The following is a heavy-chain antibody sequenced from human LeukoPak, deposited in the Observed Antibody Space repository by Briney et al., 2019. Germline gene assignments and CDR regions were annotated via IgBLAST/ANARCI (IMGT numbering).Heavy chain of an antibody. V-gene: IGHV3-7*05. CDR2: IKQGSAET. J-gene: IGHJ4*02. CDR3: AREARGNGGKGY. CDR1: GFTFGSHW. D-gene: IGHD4-23*01. Sequence: PGGSLRLSCATSGFTFGSHWMTWVRQAPGKGLEWVANIKQGSAETQYVDSLKGRFTISRDDAKNSLYLQMNNLTVEDTAVYYCAREARGNGGKGYWGQGTLVTVSS.